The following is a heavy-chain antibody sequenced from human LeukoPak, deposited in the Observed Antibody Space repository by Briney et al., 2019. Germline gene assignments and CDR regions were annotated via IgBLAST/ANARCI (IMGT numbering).Heavy chain of an antibody. CDR2: ISGSGGVT. V-gene: IGHV3-23*01. D-gene: IGHD3-9*01. Sequence: PGGSLRLSCAASGFMFSSYAMSWVRQAPGKGLEWVSGISGSGGVTNYADSVKGQFTISRDNSKNTLYLQMNSLRAEDTAVYYCARVGSYYDILTGYHYYCGMDVWGLGTTVTVSS. J-gene: IGHJ6*02. CDR1: GFMFSSYA. CDR3: ARVGSYYDILTGYHYYCGMDV.